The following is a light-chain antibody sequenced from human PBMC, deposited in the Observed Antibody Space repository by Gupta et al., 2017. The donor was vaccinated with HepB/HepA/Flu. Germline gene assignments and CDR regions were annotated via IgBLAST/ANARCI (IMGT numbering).Light chain of an antibody. CDR2: GAS. V-gene: IGKV3-20*01. CDR1: QSVSSSY. Sequence: EIVLTQSTATLSLSPGESATLSCRASQSVSSSYLAWYQQKPGQAPRLLIYGASSRATGIPDRFSGSGSGTDFTLTISRREPEEFAVYYCQQYGSSPKLTFGGGTKVEIK. CDR3: QQYGSSPKLT. J-gene: IGKJ4*01.